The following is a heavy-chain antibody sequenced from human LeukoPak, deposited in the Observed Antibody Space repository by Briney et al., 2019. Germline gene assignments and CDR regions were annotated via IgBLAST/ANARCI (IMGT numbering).Heavy chain of an antibody. Sequence: GGSLRLSCAASGFTFDDYGMHWVRQAPGKGLEWVAFIRFDGTEEFYADSVKGRFTISRDNSKNTLYLQMNSLRAEDTAVYYCARDGHPRGGLRYFDWLSHNTYYYYYMDVWGKGTTVTVSS. CDR2: IRFDGTEE. D-gene: IGHD3-9*01. V-gene: IGHV3-30*02. CDR3: ARDGHPRGGLRYFDWLSHNTYYYYYMDV. CDR1: GFTFDDYG. J-gene: IGHJ6*03.